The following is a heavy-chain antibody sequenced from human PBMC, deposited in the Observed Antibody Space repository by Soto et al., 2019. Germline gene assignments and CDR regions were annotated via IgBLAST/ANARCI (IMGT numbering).Heavy chain of an antibody. J-gene: IGHJ5*02. V-gene: IGHV3-23*01. CDR2: IYSSGGT. CDR1: GFTFSSYA. D-gene: IGHD2-2*02. Sequence: GGSLRLSCAASGFTFSSYAMTWVRQAPGKGLEWVSAIYSSGGTYYAASVKGRFTISRDDSKNTLYLQMNILRAEDTAVYYCAKTLVPSAIHPFSWGQGTLVTVSS. CDR3: AKTLVPSAIHPFS.